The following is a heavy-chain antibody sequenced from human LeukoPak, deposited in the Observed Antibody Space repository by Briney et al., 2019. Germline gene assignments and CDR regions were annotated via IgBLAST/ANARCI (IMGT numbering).Heavy chain of an antibody. CDR3: ARDFLRYCSGGSCYSDY. D-gene: IGHD2-15*01. CDR2: ISAYNGNT. Sequence: GASVNVSCKASGYTFTSYGISWVRQAPGQGLEWMGWISAYNGNTNYAQKLQGRVTMTTDTSTSTAYMELRSLRSDDTAVYYCARDFLRYCSGGSCYSDYWGQGTLVTVSS. CDR1: GYTFTSYG. V-gene: IGHV1-18*01. J-gene: IGHJ4*02.